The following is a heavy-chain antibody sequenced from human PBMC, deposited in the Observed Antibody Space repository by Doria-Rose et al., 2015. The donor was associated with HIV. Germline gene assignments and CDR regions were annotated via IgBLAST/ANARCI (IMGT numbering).Heavy chain of an antibody. J-gene: IGHJ4*02. CDR3: ARVLSGTYDY. D-gene: IGHD1-26*01. Sequence: QVQLQESGPGLVKPSETLSLTCSVSGGSISHYYWSWIRQPPGKGLEYIGDIFYTGSTNYSPSLKSRVSISIGTSENKFSLRLSSVTAADTAVYYCARVLSGTYDYWGQGTLVTVSS. CDR2: IFYTGST. CDR1: GGSISHYY. V-gene: IGHV4-59*01.